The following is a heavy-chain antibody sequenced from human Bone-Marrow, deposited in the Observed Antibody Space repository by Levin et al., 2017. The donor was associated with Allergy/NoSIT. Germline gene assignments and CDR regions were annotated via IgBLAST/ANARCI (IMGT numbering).Heavy chain of an antibody. CDR1: GFTFSNFG. CDR3: ASWAMYHYDRSAFDYFYYAMDV. J-gene: IGHJ6*02. D-gene: IGHD3-22*01. Sequence: GGSLRLSCEGSGFTFSNFGMHWVRQTPGKGLEWVALIWHDGSKQYYGDSVKGRLTISRDNSKNTLYLQMSRLRAEDTAVYYCASWAMYHYDRSAFDYFYYAMDVWGQGTTVTVSS. CDR2: IWHDGSKQ. V-gene: IGHV3-33*03.